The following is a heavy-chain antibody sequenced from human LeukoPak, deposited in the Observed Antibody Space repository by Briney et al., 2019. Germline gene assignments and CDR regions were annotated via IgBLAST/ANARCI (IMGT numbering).Heavy chain of an antibody. CDR1: GGSISSYC. J-gene: IGHJ6*02. D-gene: IGHD3-9*01. V-gene: IGHV4-59*08. Sequence: SETLSLTCTVSGGSISSYCWSWIRQSPGRGLEWNGHIHYSGNTNYNPSLKSRVTISVDTSKNQFSLKLSSVTAADTAVYYCARGDYDILTGSGYYGMDVWGQGTTVTVSS. CDR3: ARGDYDILTGSGYYGMDV. CDR2: IHYSGNT.